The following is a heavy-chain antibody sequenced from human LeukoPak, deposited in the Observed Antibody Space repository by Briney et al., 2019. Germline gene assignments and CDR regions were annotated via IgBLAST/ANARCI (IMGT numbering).Heavy chain of an antibody. CDR3: ATLPEWLRFASGWIDY. D-gene: IGHD5-12*01. CDR2: ISGSGETT. CDR1: RFTFSSYA. Sequence: GGSLRLSCAASRFTFSSYALSWVRQAPGKGLEWVSVISGSGETTYYADSVKGRFTISRDNSKNTLYLQMNSLRAEDRAVYYCATLPEWLRFASGWIDYWGQGTLVTVSS. J-gene: IGHJ4*02. V-gene: IGHV3-23*01.